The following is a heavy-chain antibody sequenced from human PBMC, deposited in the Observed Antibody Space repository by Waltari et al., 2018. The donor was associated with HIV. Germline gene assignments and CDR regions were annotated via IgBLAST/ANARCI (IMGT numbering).Heavy chain of an antibody. Sequence: EVQLVESGGGLIQPGGSLRLSCAASGFTVSSNYMPWVRQAPGKGLEWGSVLYSGYTTYYAASVKGRFAISRDNSKNTLYLQMNSLRAEDTAVYYCARGGGSYLHFFDYWGQGTLVTVSS. V-gene: IGHV3-53*01. CDR3: ARGGGSYLHFFDY. CDR2: LYSGYTT. D-gene: IGHD1-26*01. J-gene: IGHJ4*02. CDR1: GFTVSSNY.